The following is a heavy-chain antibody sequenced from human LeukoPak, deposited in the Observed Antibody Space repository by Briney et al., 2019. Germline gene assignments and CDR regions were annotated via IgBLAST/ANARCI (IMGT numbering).Heavy chain of an antibody. V-gene: IGHV4-61*01. CDR3: ARVWQRNGFDP. D-gene: IGHD5-12*01. J-gene: IGHJ5*02. CDR2: IYYSGST. Sequence: SETLSLTCIVSGGSVSSGSYYWSWIRQPPGKGLEWIGYIYYSGSTNYNPSLKSRVTISVDTSKNQFSLKLSSVTAADTAVYYCARVWQRNGFDPWGQGTLVTVSS. CDR1: GGSVSSGSYY.